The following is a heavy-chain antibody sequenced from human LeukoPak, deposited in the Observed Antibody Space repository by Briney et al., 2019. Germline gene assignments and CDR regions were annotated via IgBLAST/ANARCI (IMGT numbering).Heavy chain of an antibody. CDR1: GGSIGTYY. Sequence: SETLSLTCTVSGGSIGTYYWSWIRQPAGKGLEWIGRIFTTGGANYNPSLKSRVTMSLDTSKNLFSLKLNSVTAADTAVYYCVRGGPSWGLLWGQGALVTVSS. D-gene: IGHD7-27*01. J-gene: IGHJ4*02. CDR2: IFTTGGA. V-gene: IGHV4-4*07. CDR3: VRGGPSWGLL.